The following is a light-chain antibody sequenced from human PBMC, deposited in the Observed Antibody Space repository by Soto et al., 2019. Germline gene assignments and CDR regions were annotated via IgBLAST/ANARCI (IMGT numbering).Light chain of an antibody. V-gene: IGKV3-15*01. CDR2: GAS. J-gene: IGKJ1*01. CDR1: QSISSY. CDR3: QQYNNWPRT. Sequence: MTQSPSSLSASVGDRVTITCRASQSISSYLNWYQQKPGQGPRLLIYGASTRATGIPARFSGSGSGTEFTLTISSLQSEDFAVYYCQQYNNWPRTFGQGTKVEI.